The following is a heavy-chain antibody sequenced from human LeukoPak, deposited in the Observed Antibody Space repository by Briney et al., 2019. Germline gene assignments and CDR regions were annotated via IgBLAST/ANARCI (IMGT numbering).Heavy chain of an antibody. V-gene: IGHV3-21*01. CDR1: GFTFSSYS. D-gene: IGHD4-17*01. CDR2: ISSSSSYI. CDR3: ARVRTYYGDVYFDY. J-gene: IGHJ4*02. Sequence: GRSLRLSCAASGFTFSSYSMNWVRQAPGKGLEWVSSISSSSSYIYYADSVKGRFTISRDNAKNSLYLQMNSLRAEDTAVYYCARVRTYYGDVYFDYWGQGTLVTVSS.